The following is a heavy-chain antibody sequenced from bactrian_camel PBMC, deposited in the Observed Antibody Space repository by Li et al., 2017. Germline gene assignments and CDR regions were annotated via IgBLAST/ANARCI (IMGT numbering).Heavy chain of an antibody. CDR2: ILSRVDDTT. CDR3: ANGADSTWWPYEYKY. CDR1: GFSFSSYA. Sequence: VQLVESGGGLVQPGGSLRLSCAASGFSFSSYAMGWVRQAPGKGLEWISGILSRVDDTTTYAKSVKGRFTISIDVAKNTLYLQMNRLTTDDTAVYYCANGADSTWWPYEYKYWGQGTQVTVS. V-gene: IGHV3S42*01. D-gene: IGHD7*01. J-gene: IGHJ4*01.